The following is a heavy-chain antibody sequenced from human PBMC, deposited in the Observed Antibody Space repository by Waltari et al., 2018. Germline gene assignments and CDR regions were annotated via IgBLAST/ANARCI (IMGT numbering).Heavy chain of an antibody. Sequence: QVQLVESGGGVVQPGGSLRLSCAASGFTFSTYGMHWFRQAPGKGLEWVAFMWYDGSHKYYADSVRGRFTISRDISKSTLYLQMTSLRAEDTAIFYCAKDRSAFGSERYYNGALDYWGQGTLVTVSS. CDR3: AKDRSAFGSERYYNGALDY. CDR2: MWYDGSHK. D-gene: IGHD3-10*01. CDR1: GFTFSTYG. V-gene: IGHV3-30*02. J-gene: IGHJ4*02.